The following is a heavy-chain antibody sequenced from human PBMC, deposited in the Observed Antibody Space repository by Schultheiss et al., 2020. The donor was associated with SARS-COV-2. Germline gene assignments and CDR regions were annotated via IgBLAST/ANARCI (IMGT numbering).Heavy chain of an antibody. Sequence: GESLKISCAASGFTFSNYGMHWVRQAPGKGLEWVAVIWYDGSNEYYADSVKGRFTISRDNSKNTLYLQMNSLRAEDTAVYYCARDGRSTMSPYDYWGQGTLVTVSS. CDR3: ARDGRSTMSPYDY. D-gene: IGHD3-22*01. CDR1: GFTFSNYG. J-gene: IGHJ4*02. V-gene: IGHV3-33*01. CDR2: IWYDGSNE.